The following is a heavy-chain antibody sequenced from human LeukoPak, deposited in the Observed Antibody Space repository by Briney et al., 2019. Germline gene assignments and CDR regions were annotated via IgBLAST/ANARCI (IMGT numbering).Heavy chain of an antibody. CDR3: ARGDYYDSSGYLRVGYYYYGMDV. CDR2: INAGNGNT. V-gene: IGHV1-3*01. CDR1: GYTFTSCA. D-gene: IGHD3-22*01. Sequence: ASVKVSCKASGYTFTSCAMHWVRQAPGQRLEWMGWINAGNGNTKYSQRFQGRVTITRDTSASTAYMELSSLRSEDTAVYYCARGDYYDSSGYLRVGYYYYGMDVWGQGTTVTVSS. J-gene: IGHJ6*02.